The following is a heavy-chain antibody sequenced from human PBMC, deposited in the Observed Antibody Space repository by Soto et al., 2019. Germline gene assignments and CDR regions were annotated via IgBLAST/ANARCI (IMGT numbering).Heavy chain of an antibody. CDR1: GYSFTSYY. CDR2: INPSGGST. CDR3: ARDLGGWELLD. V-gene: IGHV1-46*01. Sequence: QVQLVQSEAEVKKPGASVKVSCKASGYSFTSYYMHWVRQAPGQGLEWMGIINPSGGSTSYAQKFQGRVTMTRDTSTSTVYMELSSLRSEDTAVYYCARDLGGWELLDWGQGTLVTVSS. D-gene: IGHD1-26*01. J-gene: IGHJ4*02.